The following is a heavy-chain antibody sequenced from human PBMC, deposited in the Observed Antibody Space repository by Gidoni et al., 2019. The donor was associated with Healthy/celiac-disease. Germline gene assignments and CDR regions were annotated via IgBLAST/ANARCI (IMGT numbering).Heavy chain of an antibody. D-gene: IGHD2-2*01. CDR2: ISGSGGST. CDR1: GFTFSSYA. CDR3: AKDRGRDIVVVPAQMGY. Sequence: EVQLLESGGGLVQPGGSLRLSCAASGFTFSSYAMSWVRQAPGKGLEWVSAISGSGGSTYYADSVKGRFTISRDNFKNTLYLQMNSLRAEDTAVYYCAKDRGRDIVVVPAQMGYWGQGTLVTVSS. V-gene: IGHV3-23*01. J-gene: IGHJ4*02.